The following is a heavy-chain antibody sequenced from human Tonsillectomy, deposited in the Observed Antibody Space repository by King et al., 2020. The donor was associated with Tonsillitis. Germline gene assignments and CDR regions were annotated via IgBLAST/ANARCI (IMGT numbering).Heavy chain of an antibody. Sequence: VQLVESGGGLVQPGGSLRLSCAASGFTFSSYEMNWVCQGPGKGLEWVLYIRIMGGSQYYASSGKGRFASSRDKAKNSLYLQMNSLRDEDTAVYYCARESIDYYDSSGYYRVDAFDIWGQGTMVTVSS. J-gene: IGHJ3*02. CDR2: IRIMGGSQ. D-gene: IGHD3-22*01. CDR3: ARESIDYYDSSGYYRVDAFDI. CDR1: GFTFSSYE. V-gene: IGHV3-48*03.